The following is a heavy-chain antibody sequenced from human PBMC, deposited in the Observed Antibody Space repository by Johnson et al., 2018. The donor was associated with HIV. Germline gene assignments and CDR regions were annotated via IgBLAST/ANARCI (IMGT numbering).Heavy chain of an antibody. CDR1: GFNFRTYD. CDR2: IGTLSDT. CDR3: ARDQGIAARPGWFDV. D-gene: IGHD6-6*01. Sequence: VQLVESGGGLVKPGGSLRLSCVASGFNFRTYDMHWVRQAPGKGLEWVSAIGTLSDTFYPDSVKGRFTVSRENAKNSLYLQMNSLRAEDTAVYFCARDQGIAARPGWFDVWGQGTLVTVSS. V-gene: IGHV3-13*01. J-gene: IGHJ3*01.